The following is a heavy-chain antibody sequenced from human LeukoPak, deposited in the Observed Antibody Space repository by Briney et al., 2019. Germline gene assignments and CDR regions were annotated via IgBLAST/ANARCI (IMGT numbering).Heavy chain of an antibody. V-gene: IGHV3-21*01. D-gene: IGHD5-24*01. CDR1: GFPFSSYS. Sequence: PGGSLRLSCAASGFPFSSYSMNWVRQAPGKGLEWVSSISSSSSYIYYADSVKGRFTISRDNAKNSLYLQMNSLRAEDTAVYYCARDPRDGYDFDYWGQGTLVSVSS. CDR3: ARDPRDGYDFDY. J-gene: IGHJ4*02. CDR2: ISSSSSYI.